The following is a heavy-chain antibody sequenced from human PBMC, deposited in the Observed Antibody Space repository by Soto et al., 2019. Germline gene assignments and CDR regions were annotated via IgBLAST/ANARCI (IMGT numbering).Heavy chain of an antibody. CDR1: GFSLSNARMG. CDR2: IFSNDEK. V-gene: IGHV2-26*01. D-gene: IGHD5-12*01. CDR3: ARRDQWLQCIDY. J-gene: IGHJ4*02. Sequence: VSGPALVNPXETLTLTCTVSGFSLSNARMGVSWIRQPPGKALEWLAHIFSNDEKSYSTSLKSRLTISKDTSKSQVVLTMTNMDPVDTPTYYCARRDQWLQCIDYWGQGTLVTVSS.